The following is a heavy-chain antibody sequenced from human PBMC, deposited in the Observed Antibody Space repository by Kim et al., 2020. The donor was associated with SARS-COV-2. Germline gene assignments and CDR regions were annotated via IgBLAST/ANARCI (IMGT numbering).Heavy chain of an antibody. V-gene: IGHV4-31*03. D-gene: IGHD2-8*02. Sequence: SETLSLTCTVSGGSISSGGYYWSWIRQHPGKGLEWIGYIYYSGSTYYNPSLKSRVTISVDTSKNQFSLKLSSVTAADTAVYYCARTWEGYCTGGVCYTFDYWGQGTLVTVSS. J-gene: IGHJ4*02. CDR1: GGSISSGGYY. CDR3: ARTWEGYCTGGVCYTFDY. CDR2: IYYSGST.